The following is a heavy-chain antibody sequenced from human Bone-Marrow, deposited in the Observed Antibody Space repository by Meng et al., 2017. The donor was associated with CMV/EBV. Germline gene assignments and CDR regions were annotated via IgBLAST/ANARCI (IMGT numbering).Heavy chain of an antibody. CDR3: ARHRQYDFWSGYFQVGDMDV. D-gene: IGHD3-3*01. CDR1: GYSFTSHW. J-gene: IGHJ6*02. CDR2: IYPGDSDT. V-gene: IGHV5-51*01. Sequence: GESLKISCKGSGYSFTSHWIGWVRQMPGKGLEWMGIIYPGDSDTRYSPSFQGQVTISADKSISTAYLQWSSLKASDTAMYYCARHRQYDFWSGYFQVGDMDVWGQGTTVTVSS.